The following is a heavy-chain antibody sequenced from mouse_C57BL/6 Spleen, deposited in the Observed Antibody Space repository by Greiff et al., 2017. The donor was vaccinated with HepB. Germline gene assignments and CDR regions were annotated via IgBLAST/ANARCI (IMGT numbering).Heavy chain of an antibody. CDR1: GYAFSSSW. J-gene: IGHJ1*03. D-gene: IGHD1-1*01. Sequence: QVQLQQSGPELVKPGASVKISCKASGYAFSSSWMNWVKQRPGKGLEWIGRIYPGDGDTNYNGKFKGKATLTADKSSSTAYMQLSSLTSEDSAVYFCARGGYYGSSYAWYFDVWGTGTTVTVSS. CDR3: ARGGYYGSSYAWYFDV. CDR2: IYPGDGDT. V-gene: IGHV1-82*01.